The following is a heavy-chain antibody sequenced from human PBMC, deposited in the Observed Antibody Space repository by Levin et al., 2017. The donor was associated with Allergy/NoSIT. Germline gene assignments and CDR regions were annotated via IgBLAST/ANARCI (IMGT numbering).Heavy chain of an antibody. D-gene: IGHD5-12*01. Sequence: SETLSLPFPFSFCSLLSSSLRFIRPPPGKGLEWIGYIYYSGSTNYNPSLKSRVTISVDTSKNQFSLKLSSVTAADTAVYYCARLRRGYSGYEIYYFDYWGQGTLVTVSS. CDR3: ARLRRGYSGYEIYYFDY. J-gene: IGHJ4*02. CDR1: FCSLLSSS. V-gene: IGHV4-59*01. CDR2: IYYSGST.